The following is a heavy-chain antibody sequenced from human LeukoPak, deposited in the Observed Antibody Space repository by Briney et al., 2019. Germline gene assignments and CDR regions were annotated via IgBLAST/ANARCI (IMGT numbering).Heavy chain of an antibody. CDR3: ARDLGNRIAARLPGKTMDV. J-gene: IGHJ6*03. D-gene: IGHD6-6*01. V-gene: IGHV1-46*03. CDR2: INPSGGST. CDR1: GYTFTSYY. Sequence: GASVKVSCKASGYTFTSYYMHWVRQAPGQGLEWMGIINPSGGSTSYAQKFQGRVTMTRDTSTSTVYMELSSLRSEDTAVYYSARDLGNRIAARLPGKTMDVWGKGTTVTVSS.